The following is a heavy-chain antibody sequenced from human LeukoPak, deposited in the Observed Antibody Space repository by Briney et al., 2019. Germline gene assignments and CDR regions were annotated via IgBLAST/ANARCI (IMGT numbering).Heavy chain of an antibody. Sequence: ASVKVSCKASGYSFTNYGIIWVRQAPGQGLEWMGWINSDNGDTNYAQKFQGRVSMTTDASTSTAYMDLRSLRSDDTAVYYCARHRGPPSRVVTTKGYFDYWGQGTLVTVSS. V-gene: IGHV1-18*01. CDR3: ARHRGPPSRVVTTKGYFDY. CDR2: INSDNGDT. D-gene: IGHD2-21*02. J-gene: IGHJ4*02. CDR1: GYSFTNYG.